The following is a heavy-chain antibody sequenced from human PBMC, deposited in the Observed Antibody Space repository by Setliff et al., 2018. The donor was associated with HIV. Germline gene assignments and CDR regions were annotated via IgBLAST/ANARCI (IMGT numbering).Heavy chain of an antibody. D-gene: IGHD1-26*01. J-gene: IGHJ4*02. V-gene: IGHV4-34*01. CDR2: INHSGST. CDR3: ARLRDMEWELIGLDY. CDR1: GGSFSGYY. Sequence: PSETLSLTCAVFGGSFSGYYWSWIRQPPGKGLEWIGEINHSGSTDYNPSLKSRVTISVDTSKNQFSLNLSSVTAADTAVYYCARLRDMEWELIGLDYWGRGTLVTVSS.